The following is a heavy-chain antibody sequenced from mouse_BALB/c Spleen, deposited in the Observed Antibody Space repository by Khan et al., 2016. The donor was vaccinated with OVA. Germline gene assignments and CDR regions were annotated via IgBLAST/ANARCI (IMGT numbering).Heavy chain of an antibody. D-gene: IGHD2-3*01. CDR2: IRLKSNNYAT. J-gene: IGHJ3*01. CDR3: SRRRGYYAWFAY. CDR1: GFTFSNFW. V-gene: IGHV6-6*02. Sequence: EVKLEVSGGGLVQPGGSMKLSCVASGFTFSNFWMNWVRQSPEKGLEWVAEIRLKSNNYATHYAESVKGRFTISRDDSKSSVYLQMNNLIAEDTGIYYCSRRRGYYAWFAYWGQGTLVTVSA.